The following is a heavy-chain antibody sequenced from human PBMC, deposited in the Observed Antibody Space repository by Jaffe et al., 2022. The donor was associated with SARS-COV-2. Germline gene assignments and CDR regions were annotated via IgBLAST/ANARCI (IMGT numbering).Heavy chain of an antibody. J-gene: IGHJ4*02. V-gene: IGHV3-30*03. Sequence: QVYLVESGGGVVQPGGSLRLSCEASGFPFSRYGIHWVRQAPGEGLEWVAMISHDADNTHFLASVKGRFSLSRDNSQNTASLHMHDLRPEDSGIYYCARDFFPTTVTTVGYWGQGTLVSVTS. CDR2: ISHDADNT. CDR3: ARDFFPTTVTTVGY. CDR1: GFPFSRYG. D-gene: IGHD4-4*01.